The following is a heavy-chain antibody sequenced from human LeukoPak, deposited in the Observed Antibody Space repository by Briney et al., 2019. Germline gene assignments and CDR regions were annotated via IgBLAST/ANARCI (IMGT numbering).Heavy chain of an antibody. Sequence: SETLSLTCTVSGGSISSSSYYWGWIRQPPGKGVEWIGNIYYSGSTYYNPSLKSRVTISVDTSKNQFSLKLSSVTAADTAVYYCARHVEIAARPRWFDPCGPGTLVTVSS. CDR1: GGSISSSSYY. CDR2: IYYSGST. J-gene: IGHJ5*02. D-gene: IGHD6-6*01. CDR3: ARHVEIAARPRWFDP. V-gene: IGHV4-39*01.